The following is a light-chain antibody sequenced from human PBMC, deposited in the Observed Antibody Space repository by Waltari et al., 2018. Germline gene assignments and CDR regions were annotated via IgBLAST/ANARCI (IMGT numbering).Light chain of an antibody. Sequence: DIQLTQSPSTLSASVGDRVPLTCRASQSISSWLAWYQQKPGKAPKLLIYKASSLESGVPSRFSGSGSGTEFTLTISSLQPDDFATYYCQQYNNYPFAFGPGTKVDIK. J-gene: IGKJ3*01. CDR1: QSISSW. CDR2: KAS. V-gene: IGKV1-5*03. CDR3: QQYNNYPFA.